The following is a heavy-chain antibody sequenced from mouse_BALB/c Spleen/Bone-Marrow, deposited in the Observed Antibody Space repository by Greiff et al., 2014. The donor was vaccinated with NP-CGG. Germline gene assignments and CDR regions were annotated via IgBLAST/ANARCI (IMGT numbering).Heavy chain of an antibody. J-gene: IGHJ2*01. Sequence: DVQLVESGGGLVQPGGSRKLSCAASGFTLSSFGMHWVRQAPERGLEWVAYISSGSSTIYYADTVKGRFTISRDNPKNTLFLQMTSLRSEDTAMYYCARGGNWEDFDYWGQGTTLTVSS. D-gene: IGHD4-1*01. CDR3: ARGGNWEDFDY. V-gene: IGHV5-17*02. CDR2: ISSGSSTI. CDR1: GFTLSSFG.